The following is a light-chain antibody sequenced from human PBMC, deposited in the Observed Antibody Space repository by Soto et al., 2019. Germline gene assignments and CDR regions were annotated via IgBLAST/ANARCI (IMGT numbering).Light chain of an antibody. Sequence: DIQMTQSPSTLSASVGDRVTITCRASQSISIWLAWYQQKPGQAPKLLIYDASSLESGVPSRFSGSGSGTDFTLTISSLQPEDFATYYCLRHDSYPPTFGQGTKVDIK. CDR3: LRHDSYPPT. J-gene: IGKJ1*01. V-gene: IGKV1-5*01. CDR2: DAS. CDR1: QSISIW.